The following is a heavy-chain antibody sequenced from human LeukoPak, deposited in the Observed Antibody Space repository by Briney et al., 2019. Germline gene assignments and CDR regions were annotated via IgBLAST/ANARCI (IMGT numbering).Heavy chain of an antibody. D-gene: IGHD4-23*01. CDR3: ARADYGGNSEYYYGMDV. V-gene: IGHV4-31*03. CDR1: GGSISSGGYY. J-gene: IGHJ6*02. CDR2: IYYSGST. Sequence: SETLSLTCTVSGGSISSGGYYWSWIRQHPGKGLEWIGYIYYSGSTYYNPSLKSRVTISVDTSKNQFSLKLSSVTAADTAVYYCARADYGGNSEYYYGMDVWGQGTTVTVSS.